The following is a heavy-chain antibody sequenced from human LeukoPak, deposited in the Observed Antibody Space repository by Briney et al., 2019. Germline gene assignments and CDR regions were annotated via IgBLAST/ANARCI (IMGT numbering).Heavy chain of an antibody. Sequence: GGSLTLSCVVSGFTFSDYSMNWVRQAPGKGLEWVANIKEDGSETYYVDSVRGRFIVSRDNAKNSLYLQMSRLRAADTAIYYCARVVPCSSSSCYSLHYYMDVWGKGTTVTVSS. D-gene: IGHD2-15*01. CDR1: GFTFSDYS. V-gene: IGHV3-7*01. J-gene: IGHJ6*03. CDR2: IKEDGSET. CDR3: ARVVPCSSSSCYSLHYYMDV.